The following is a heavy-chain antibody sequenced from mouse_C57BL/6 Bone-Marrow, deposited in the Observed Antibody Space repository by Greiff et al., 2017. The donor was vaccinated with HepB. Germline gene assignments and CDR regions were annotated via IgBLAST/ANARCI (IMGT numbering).Heavy chain of an antibody. CDR2: IHPSDSDT. CDR3: ARSLNFDY. CDR1: GYTFTSYW. V-gene: IGHV1-74*01. D-gene: IGHD6-5*01. J-gene: IGHJ2*01. Sequence: VQLQQPGAELVKPGASVKVSCKASGYTFTSYWMHWVKQRPGQGLEWIGRIHPSDSDTNYNQKFKGKATLTVDKSSSTAYMELRSLTSEDSAVYFCARSLNFDYWGQGTTLTVSS.